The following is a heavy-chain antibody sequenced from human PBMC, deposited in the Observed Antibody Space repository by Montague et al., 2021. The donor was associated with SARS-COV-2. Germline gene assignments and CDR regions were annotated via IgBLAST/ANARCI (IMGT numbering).Heavy chain of an antibody. D-gene: IGHD1-20*01. J-gene: IGHJ6*02. CDR1: GGSISSSSYY. Sequence: SETLSLTCTVSGGSISSSSYYWGWIRQPPGKGLEWIVSIYYSGSTYYNPSLKSRVTISVDTYKNQFSLKLSSVTAADTAVYYCARDQGYNWNYYYYYGMDVWGQGTTVTVSS. CDR2: IYYSGST. CDR3: ARDQGYNWNYYYYYGMDV. V-gene: IGHV4-39*07.